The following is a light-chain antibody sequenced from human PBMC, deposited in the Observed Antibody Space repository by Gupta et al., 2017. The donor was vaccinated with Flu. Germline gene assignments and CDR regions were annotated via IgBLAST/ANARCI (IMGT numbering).Light chain of an antibody. CDR1: SGSVSTNYY. J-gene: IGLJ3*02. CDR2: STN. CDR3: ALYVGSGMAV. V-gene: IGLV8-61*01. Sequence: QTVVTQEPSFSVSPGETVTLTCGLNSGSVSTNYYPSWYQQIPGQHPRTRIYSTNSRSSGVPDRVVGSILGNNDALTITGTLADDESDDDCALYVGSGMAVFGGGTKMTVL.